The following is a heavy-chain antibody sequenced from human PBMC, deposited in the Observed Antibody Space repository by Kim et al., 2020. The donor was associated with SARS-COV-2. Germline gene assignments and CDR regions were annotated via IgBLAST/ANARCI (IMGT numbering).Heavy chain of an antibody. Sequence: GGSLRLSCAASGFTFSSYVMNWVRQAPGKGLEWVSGITGRSGSTYYADSAKGRFTISRDNSKSTLYLQMNRLRAEDTAVYYCAKDVSRIAIFGVITRGVMDVGGQGTTVTVSS. CDR1: GFTFSSYV. D-gene: IGHD3-3*01. CDR2: ITGRSGST. V-gene: IGHV3-23*01. CDR3: AKDVSRIAIFGVITRGVMDV. J-gene: IGHJ6*02.